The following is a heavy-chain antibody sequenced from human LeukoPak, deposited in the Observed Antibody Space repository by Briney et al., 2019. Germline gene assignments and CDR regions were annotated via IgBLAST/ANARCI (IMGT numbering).Heavy chain of an antibody. J-gene: IGHJ4*02. CDR3: ARGIPYCSGGSCYPNYFDY. V-gene: IGHV1-69*01. CDR2: IIPIFGTA. Sequence: SVKVSCKASGGTFSSYAISWVRQAPGQGLEWMGGIIPIFGTANYAQKLQGRVTITADESTSTAYMELSSLRSEDTAVYYCARGIPYCSGGSCYPNYFDYWGQGTLVTVSS. D-gene: IGHD2-15*01. CDR1: GGTFSSYA.